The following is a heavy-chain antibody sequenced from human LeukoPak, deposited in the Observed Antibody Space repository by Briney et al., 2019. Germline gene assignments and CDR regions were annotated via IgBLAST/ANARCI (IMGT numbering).Heavy chain of an antibody. CDR3: ARLRVIAVAGIGAYYFDS. D-gene: IGHD6-19*01. V-gene: IGHV3-7*01. J-gene: IGHJ4*02. CDR2: IKQDGSEK. Sequence: GGSLRLSCAASGFTFSNYWMSWVRQAPGKGLEWVANIKQDGSEKYYVDSVKGRFTISRDNAKKSLYLQMNSLRAEDTAVYYCARLRVIAVAGIGAYYFDSWGQGSLVTVSS. CDR1: GFTFSNYW.